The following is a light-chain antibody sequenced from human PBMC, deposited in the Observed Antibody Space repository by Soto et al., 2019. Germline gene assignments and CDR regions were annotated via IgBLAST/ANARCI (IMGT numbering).Light chain of an antibody. J-gene: IGKJ2*01. CDR2: GTS. CDR1: QSVSSN. V-gene: IGKV3-15*01. CDR3: QQYNNWPYT. Sequence: EIVMTQSPATLSLSPGERATLSCRASQSVSSNLAWYRQKPGQAPTLLIYGTSTRATGIPDRFSGSGSGTEFTLTISSLQSEDFAFYYCQQYNNWPYTFGEGTKLEIK.